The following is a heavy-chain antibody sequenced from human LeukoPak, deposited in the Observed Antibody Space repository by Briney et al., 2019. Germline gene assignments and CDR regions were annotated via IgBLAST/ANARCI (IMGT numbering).Heavy chain of an antibody. Sequence: PSETLSLTCAVYGGSFCGYYWSWIRQPPGKGLEWIGYIYYSGSTYYNPSLKSRVTISVDTSKNQFSLKLSSVTAADTAVYYCARGPDGGYSYGYEYFDYWGQGTLVTVSS. CDR3: ARGPDGGYSYGYEYFDY. J-gene: IGHJ4*02. CDR1: GGSFCGYY. CDR2: IYYSGST. V-gene: IGHV4-34*09. D-gene: IGHD5-18*01.